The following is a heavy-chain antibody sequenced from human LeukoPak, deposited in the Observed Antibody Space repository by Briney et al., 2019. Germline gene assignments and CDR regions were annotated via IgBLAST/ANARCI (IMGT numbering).Heavy chain of an antibody. CDR1: GGTFSSYA. D-gene: IGHD5-18*01. J-gene: IGHJ5*02. CDR3: ARVRYMAAMTLDP. Sequence: GASVKVSCKASGGTFSSYAISWVRQAPGQGLEWMGGIIPIFGTANYAQKFQGRVTITADESTSTAYMELSSLRSEDTAVYYCARVRYMAAMTLDPWGQGTLVTVSS. V-gene: IGHV1-69*13. CDR2: IIPIFGTA.